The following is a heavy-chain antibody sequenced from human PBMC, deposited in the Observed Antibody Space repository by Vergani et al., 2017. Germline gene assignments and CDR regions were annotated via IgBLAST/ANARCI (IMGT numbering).Heavy chain of an antibody. CDR2: ISYDGSNK. J-gene: IGHJ4*02. CDR3: AREADSGSIYYFDY. Sequence: QVQLVESGGGVVQPGRSLRLSCAASGFTFSSYAMHWVRQAPGKGLEWVAVISYDGSNKYYADSVKGRFTISRDNSKNTLYLQMNSLRAEDTAVYYWAREADSGSIYYFDYWGQGTLVTVSS. V-gene: IGHV3-30-3*01. D-gene: IGHD1-26*01. CDR1: GFTFSSYA.